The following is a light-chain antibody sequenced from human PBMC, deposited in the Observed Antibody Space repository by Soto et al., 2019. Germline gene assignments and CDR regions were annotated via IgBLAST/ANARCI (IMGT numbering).Light chain of an antibody. CDR1: SSNIVGNT. Sequence: QSVLTQPPSASGTPGQRVTISCSGGSSNIVGNTVNWYQQLPGAAPKLIIFSNSQRPSGVPDRLSGSKSGTSASMAIGGIQSEEDAEYYCSTRYDSLNVSLFGGGTKLTVL. CDR3: STRYDSLNVSL. CDR2: SNS. V-gene: IGLV1-44*01. J-gene: IGLJ2*01.